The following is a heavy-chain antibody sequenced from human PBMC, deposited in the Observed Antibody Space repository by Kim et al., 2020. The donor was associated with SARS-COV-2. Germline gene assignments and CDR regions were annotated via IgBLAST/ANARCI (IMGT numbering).Heavy chain of an antibody. CDR1: GYTLSAYY. D-gene: IGHD2-8*01. V-gene: IGHV1-46*01. CDR2: INHNGDTT. J-gene: IGHJ4*02. CDR3: ARDKDKWSLDY. Sequence: ASVKVSCKASGYTLSAYYIHWVRQAPGQGLEWMGIINHNGDTTTHAQRFQGRVTMTWDTSTSTVFMEMSSLTSEDTAVYYCARDKDKWSLDYWGQGTLVTVSS.